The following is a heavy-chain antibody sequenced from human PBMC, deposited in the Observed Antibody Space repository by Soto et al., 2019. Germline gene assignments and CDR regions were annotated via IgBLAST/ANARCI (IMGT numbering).Heavy chain of an antibody. V-gene: IGHV3-30*18. J-gene: IGHJ6*02. CDR3: AKGGYSYGYSGMDV. D-gene: IGHD5-18*01. CDR2: ISYDGSNK. CDR1: GFSFSIYG. Sequence: GGSLRLSCAAFGFSFSIYGMYCVRQAPGKGLEWVAAISYDGSNKYYADSVKGRFTISRDNSKNTLYLQMNSLRAEDTAVYYCAKGGYSYGYSGMDVWGQGTTVTVSS.